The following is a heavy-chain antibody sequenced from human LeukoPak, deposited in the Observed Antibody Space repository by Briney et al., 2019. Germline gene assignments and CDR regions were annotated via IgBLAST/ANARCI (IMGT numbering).Heavy chain of an antibody. J-gene: IGHJ4*02. CDR2: IYQSGST. V-gene: IGHV4-34*01. CDR3: ARAPPYGSGWSKGVLDY. Sequence: SETLSLTCAVYGGSFSGYYWSWIRQPPGKGLEWIGEIYQSGSTNYNPSLKSRVTISVEKSKNQVSLILSPVTAADTAVYYCARAPPYGSGWSKGVLDYWGQGTLVTVSS. CDR1: GGSFSGYY. D-gene: IGHD6-19*01.